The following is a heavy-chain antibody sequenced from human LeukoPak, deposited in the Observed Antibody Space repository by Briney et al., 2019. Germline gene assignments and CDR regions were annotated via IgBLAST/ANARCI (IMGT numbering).Heavy chain of an antibody. D-gene: IGHD3-22*01. CDR2: IWYDGSNK. Sequence: GRSLRLSCAASGFTFSSYGMHWVRQAPGKGLEWVAVIWYDGSNKYYADSVKGRFTISRDNSKNTLYLQMNSLRAEDTAVYYCARESIDYYGSSGYPDYWGQGTLVTVSS. CDR1: GFTFSSYG. J-gene: IGHJ4*02. V-gene: IGHV3-33*01. CDR3: ARESIDYYGSSGYPDY.